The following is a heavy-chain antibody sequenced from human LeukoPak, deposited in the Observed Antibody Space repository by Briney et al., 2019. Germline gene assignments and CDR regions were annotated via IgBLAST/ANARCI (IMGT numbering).Heavy chain of an antibody. J-gene: IGHJ5*02. V-gene: IGHV1-18*01. D-gene: IGHD3-10*01. CDR1: GYRFSSFG. CDR2: ISAYNGDT. Sequence: ASVKVSCKASGYRFSSFGISWVRQAPGQGLERMGWISAYNGDTNYAQKLQGRVTMTTDTSTSTAYMELRSLRSDDTAVYYCARDRVMVRGVIIPGNWFDPWGQGTLVTVSS. CDR3: ARDRVMVRGVIIPGNWFDP.